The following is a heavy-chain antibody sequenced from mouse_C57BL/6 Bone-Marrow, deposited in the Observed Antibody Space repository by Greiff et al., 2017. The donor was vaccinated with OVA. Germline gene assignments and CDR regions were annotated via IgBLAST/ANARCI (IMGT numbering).Heavy chain of an antibody. CDR2: ISDGGSYT. D-gene: IGHD2-3*01. Sequence: EVKLMESGGGLVKPGGSLKLSCAASGFTFSSYAMSWVRQTPEKRLEWVANISDGGSYTYYPDNVKGRVTISRDNAKNNLYLQMSHLKSEDTAMYYCARDGWSPYYYAMDYWGQGTSVTVSS. J-gene: IGHJ4*01. CDR1: GFTFSSYA. V-gene: IGHV5-4*01. CDR3: ARDGWSPYYYAMDY.